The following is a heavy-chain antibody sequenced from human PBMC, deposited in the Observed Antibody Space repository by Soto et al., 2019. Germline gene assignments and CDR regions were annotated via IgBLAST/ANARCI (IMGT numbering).Heavy chain of an antibody. Sequence: QVQLQESGPGLVKPSETLSLTCTVSGGSVNSASYYWSWIRQPPGKGLEWIGNIYCSGNTNYNPSLKSRVTISVDTSKNQFSLKLSSVTAADTAVYFCARFITVFGVVTPMENWFDPWGQGTLVTVSS. CDR1: GGSVNSASYY. V-gene: IGHV4-61*01. D-gene: IGHD3-3*01. J-gene: IGHJ5*02. CDR2: IYCSGNT. CDR3: ARFITVFGVVTPMENWFDP.